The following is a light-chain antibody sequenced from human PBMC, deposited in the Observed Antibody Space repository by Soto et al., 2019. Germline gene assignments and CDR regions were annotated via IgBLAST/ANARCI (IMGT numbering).Light chain of an antibody. CDR3: QQFNSYPIT. V-gene: IGKV1-9*01. J-gene: IGKJ5*01. CDR2: VAS. CDR1: EDISSF. Sequence: DIQLTQSPSFLSASVGDRVTITCRASEDISSFLSWSQQKPGKIPKLLISVASTLQCGVPTRFSGSGSGTEVTHTSSGLQPEDFANYYCQQFNSYPITFGQGTPLYI.